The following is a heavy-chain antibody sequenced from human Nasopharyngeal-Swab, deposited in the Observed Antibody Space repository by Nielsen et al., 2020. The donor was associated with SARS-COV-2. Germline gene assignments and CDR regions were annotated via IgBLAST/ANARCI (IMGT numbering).Heavy chain of an antibody. J-gene: IGHJ6*02. V-gene: IGHV3-9*01. CDR3: AKNYGSGGYRSSNYYYDGMDV. Sequence: SLKISCAASGFTFDDYAMHWVRQAPGKGLEWVSGISWNSDSIGYADSVKGRFTISRDNSNNTLYLQMNSLRGEDTALYYCAKNYGSGGYRSSNYYYDGMDVWGQGTTVTVSS. CDR2: ISWNSDSI. D-gene: IGHD3-10*01. CDR1: GFTFDDYA.